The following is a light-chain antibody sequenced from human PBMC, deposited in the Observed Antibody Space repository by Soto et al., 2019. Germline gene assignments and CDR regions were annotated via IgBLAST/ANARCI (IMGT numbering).Light chain of an antibody. Sequence: EIVLTQSPGTLSLSPGERATLSCRASQSVSSSYLACYQQKPGQATMLLIYGASSRATGIPDRLSGSGSGTDFTLTISRLEPEDFAVYYCQLYGSSHIFGHGTRLEIK. CDR2: GAS. J-gene: IGKJ5*01. CDR3: QLYGSSHI. CDR1: QSVSSSY. V-gene: IGKV3-20*01.